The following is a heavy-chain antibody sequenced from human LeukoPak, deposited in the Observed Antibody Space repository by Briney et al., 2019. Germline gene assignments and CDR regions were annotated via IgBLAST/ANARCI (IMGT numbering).Heavy chain of an antibody. D-gene: IGHD2-21*01. CDR1: GYTFTSYD. V-gene: IGHV1-18*01. CDR3: AKVARGVDYYYYYMDV. Sequence: ASVKVSCKASGYTFTSYDISWVRQAPGQGLEWMGWISAYNGNTNYAQKLQGRVTMTTDTSTSTAYMELRSLRSDDTAVYYSAKVARGVDYYYYYMDVWGKGTTVTVSS. J-gene: IGHJ6*03. CDR2: ISAYNGNT.